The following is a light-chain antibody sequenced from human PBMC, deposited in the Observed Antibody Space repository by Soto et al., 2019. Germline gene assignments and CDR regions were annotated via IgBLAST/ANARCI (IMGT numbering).Light chain of an antibody. V-gene: IGKV3-11*01. CDR2: DAS. CDR3: QQRSNWPST. Sequence: EIVLTQSPATLSLSPGERATLSCRASQSVSSYLAWYQQKPGQPPRLLIYDASNRATGIPARFSGSGSGTDFTLTISSLEPEDFAGYYCQQRSNWPSTFGGGTKVEIK. J-gene: IGKJ4*01. CDR1: QSVSSY.